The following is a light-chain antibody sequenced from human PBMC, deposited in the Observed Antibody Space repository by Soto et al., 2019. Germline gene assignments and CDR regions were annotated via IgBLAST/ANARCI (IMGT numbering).Light chain of an antibody. V-gene: IGLV2-23*01. Sequence: QSVLTQPASVSGSPGQSLTISCTGTSSDVGSYNLVSWYQHHPGKAPKLMIYEVSKRPSGVSNRFSGSKSGNTASLTISGLQAEDEADYYCCSYAGSSTLPYVFGTGTKVTVL. CDR3: CSYAGSSTLPYV. J-gene: IGLJ1*01. CDR1: SSDVGSYNL. CDR2: EVS.